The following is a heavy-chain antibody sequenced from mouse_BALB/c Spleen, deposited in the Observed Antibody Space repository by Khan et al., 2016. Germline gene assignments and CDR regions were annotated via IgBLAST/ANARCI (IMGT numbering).Heavy chain of an antibody. D-gene: IGHD4-1*01. V-gene: IGHV3-8*02. J-gene: IGHJ2*01. Sequence: EVQLQESGPSLVKPSQTLSLTCSVTGDSITSGYWNWIRKFPGNKLEYMGYISYSGSTYYNPSLKSRISITRDTSKNQYYLQLNSVTTEDTATYXFARYRGLGRGDYFDYWGQGTTLTVSS. CDR3: ARYRGLGRGDYFDY. CDR1: GDSITSGY. CDR2: ISYSGST.